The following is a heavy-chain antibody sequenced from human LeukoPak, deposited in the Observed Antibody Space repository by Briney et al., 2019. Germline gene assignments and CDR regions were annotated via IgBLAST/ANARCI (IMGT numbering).Heavy chain of an antibody. CDR1: GYTFTSYD. CDR3: ARMYYYGSGSYYEYYYYYYMDV. Sequence: ASVKVSCKASGYTFTSYDINWVRQATGQGLEWMGWMNPNSGNTRYAQKFQGRVTMTRNTSISTAYMELSSLRSEDTAVYYCARMYYYGSGSYYEYYYYYYMDVRGKGTTVTVSS. CDR2: MNPNSGNT. D-gene: IGHD3-10*01. J-gene: IGHJ6*03. V-gene: IGHV1-8*01.